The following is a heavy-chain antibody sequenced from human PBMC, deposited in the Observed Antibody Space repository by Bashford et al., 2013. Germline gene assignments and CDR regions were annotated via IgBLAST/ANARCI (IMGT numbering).Heavy chain of an antibody. V-gene: IGHV1-69*13. CDR2: IIPIFGTA. J-gene: IGHJ3*02. CDR1: GGTFSSYA. D-gene: IGHD4-17*01. Sequence: SVKVSCKASGGTFSSYAISWVRQAPGQGLEWMGGIIPIFGTANYAQKFQGRVTITADESTSTAYMELSSLRSEDTAVYYCARGTTTVTYDAFDIVGPRDKWSPSPQ. CDR3: ARGTTTVTYDAFDI.